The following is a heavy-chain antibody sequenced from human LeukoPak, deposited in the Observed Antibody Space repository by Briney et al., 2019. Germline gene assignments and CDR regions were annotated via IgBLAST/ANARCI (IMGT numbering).Heavy chain of an antibody. V-gene: IGHV3-23*01. CDR1: GFSFSTYG. Sequence: GGSLRLSCAASGFSFSTYGMSWVRQAPGKGLEWVSAITSSGGSTYYADSVKGRFTISRDNSKNTLYLQMNSLRAEDTAVYYCAKAWTGAGTVDYWGQGTLVTVSS. J-gene: IGHJ4*02. CDR3: AKAWTGAGTVDY. CDR2: ITSSGGST. D-gene: IGHD6-13*01.